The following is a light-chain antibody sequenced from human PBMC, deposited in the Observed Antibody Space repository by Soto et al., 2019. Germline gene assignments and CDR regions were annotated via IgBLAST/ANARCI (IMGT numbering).Light chain of an antibody. CDR1: QRISSY. CDR2: AAS. CDR3: QQYYSFLPT. J-gene: IGKJ1*01. V-gene: IGKV1-8*01. Sequence: IQMTQSPSSLSASVGDRVTITCRASQRISSYLAWYQQKPGKAPELLIYAASTLQSGVPSRFSGSGSGTDFTLTISCLQSEDFATYYCQQYYSFLPTFGHGTKVDIK.